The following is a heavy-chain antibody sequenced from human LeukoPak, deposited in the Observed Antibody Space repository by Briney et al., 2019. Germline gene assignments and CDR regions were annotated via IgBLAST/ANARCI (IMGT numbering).Heavy chain of an antibody. V-gene: IGHV1-69*06. CDR2: IIPIFGTA. CDR3: AGTADYDILTGYNYYYYYMDV. D-gene: IGHD3-9*01. CDR1: GGTFSSYA. Sequence: SVKVSCKASGGTFSSYAISWVRQAPGQGLEWMGGIIPIFGTANNAQKFQGRVTITADKSTSTAYMELSSLRSEDTAVYYCAGTADYDILTGYNYYYYYMDVWGKGTTVTISS. J-gene: IGHJ6*03.